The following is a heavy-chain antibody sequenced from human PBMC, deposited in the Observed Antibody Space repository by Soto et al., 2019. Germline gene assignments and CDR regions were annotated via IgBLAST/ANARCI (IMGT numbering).Heavy chain of an antibody. CDR2: INPSGGST. Sequence: ASVKVSCKASGYTFTSYYMHWVRQAPGQGLEWMGIINPSGGSTSYAQKFQGRVTMTRDTSTSTVYMELSSLRSEDTAVYYCARAPSTVTTDYYYGMDVWGQGTTVTVSS. J-gene: IGHJ6*02. CDR1: GYTFTSYY. CDR3: ARAPSTVTTDYYYGMDV. D-gene: IGHD4-17*01. V-gene: IGHV1-46*01.